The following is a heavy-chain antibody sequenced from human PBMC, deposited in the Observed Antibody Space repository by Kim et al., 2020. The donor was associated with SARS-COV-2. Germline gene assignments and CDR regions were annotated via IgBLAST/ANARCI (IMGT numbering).Heavy chain of an antibody. CDR3: VRASYASGTYYHDY. CDR1: GFTFSAYW. J-gene: IGHJ4*02. V-gene: IGHV3-74*01. CDR2: INSDGRST. Sequence: GGSLRLSCAASGFTFSAYWMHWVCQPPGKGLVWVSRINSDGRSTNYADYAKGRFTISRDNAKNTLYLQMNSLRDEDMAVYYCVRASYASGTYYHDYWGQGTLVTVSS. D-gene: IGHD3-10*01.